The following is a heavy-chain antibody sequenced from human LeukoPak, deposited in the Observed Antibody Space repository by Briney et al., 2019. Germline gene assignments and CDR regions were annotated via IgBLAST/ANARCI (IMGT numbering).Heavy chain of an antibody. CDR2: IYSGGET. CDR1: GFTVSNYF. CDR3: TRDPDA. J-gene: IGHJ5*02. Sequence: GGSLRLSCAAFGFTVSNYFMSWFRKAPGKGLEWVSVIYSGGETHHADSVKDRFTLSRDTSKNTLFLQMNNLRVEDTAVYYCTRDPDAWGQGTLVTVSS. V-gene: IGHV3-66*01.